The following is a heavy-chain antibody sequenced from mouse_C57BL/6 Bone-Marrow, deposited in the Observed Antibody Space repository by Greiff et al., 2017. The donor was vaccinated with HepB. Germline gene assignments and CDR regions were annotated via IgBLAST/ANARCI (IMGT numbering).Heavy chain of an antibody. CDR3: APDGYFYAMDY. CDR2: IHPNSGST. Sequence: QVQLQQPGAELVKPGASVKLSCKASGYTFTSYWMHWVKQRPGQGLEWIGMIHPNSGSTNYNEKFKSKATLTVDKSSSTAYMQLSSLTSEDSAVYYCAPDGYFYAMDYWGQGTSVTVSS. J-gene: IGHJ4*01. CDR1: GYTFTSYW. D-gene: IGHD2-3*01. V-gene: IGHV1-64*01.